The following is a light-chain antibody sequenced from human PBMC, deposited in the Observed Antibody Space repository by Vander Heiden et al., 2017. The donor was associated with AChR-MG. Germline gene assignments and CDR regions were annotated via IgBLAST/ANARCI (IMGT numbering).Light chain of an antibody. V-gene: IGLV3-21*02. CDR3: QVWDSSSAHSV. J-gene: IGLJ1*01. CDR1: TIGSKH. Sequence: SHVLTQAPPLSVAPGQTARTTCGGNTIGSKHVHWYQQRPGQAPVLVVFYSSRRPSGIAERFSGSNYGNTATLTSSRVEAGDEADYYCQVWDSSSAHSVFGTATKVTVL. CDR2: YSS.